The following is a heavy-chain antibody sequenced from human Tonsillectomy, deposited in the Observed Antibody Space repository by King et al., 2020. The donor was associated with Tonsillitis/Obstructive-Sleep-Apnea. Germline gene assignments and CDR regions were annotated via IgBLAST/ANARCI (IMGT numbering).Heavy chain of an antibody. CDR2: IYPGDSDT. J-gene: IGHJ6*03. CDR1: GYSFTSYW. Sequence: DVQLVESGAEVKKPGESLKISCKGSGYSFTSYWIGWVRQMPGKGLEWMGIIYPGDSDTRYSPSFQGQVTISADKSISTAYLQWSSLKASDTAMYYCARALVPAARSYYYYMDVWGKGTTVTVSS. D-gene: IGHD2-2*01. V-gene: IGHV5-51*01. CDR3: ARALVPAARSYYYYMDV.